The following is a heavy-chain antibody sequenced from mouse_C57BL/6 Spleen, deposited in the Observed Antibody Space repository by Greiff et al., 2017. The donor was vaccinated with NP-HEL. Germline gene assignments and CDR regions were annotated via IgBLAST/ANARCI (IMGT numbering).Heavy chain of an antibody. CDR1: GYSITSGYY. J-gene: IGHJ3*01. V-gene: IGHV3-6*01. Sequence: ESGPGLVKPSQSLSLTCSVTGYSITSGYYWNWIRQFPGNKLEWMGYISYDGSNNYNPSLKNRISITRDTSKNPFFLKLSSVTTEDTATFYCARGAMVKAGFAYWGKGTLVTVSA. CDR3: ARGAMVKAGFAY. CDR2: ISYDGSN. D-gene: IGHD2-2*01.